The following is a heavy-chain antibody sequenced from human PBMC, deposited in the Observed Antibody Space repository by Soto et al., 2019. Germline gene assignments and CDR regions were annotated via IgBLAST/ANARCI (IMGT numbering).Heavy chain of an antibody. Sequence: QVQLQQWGAGLLKPSETLSLTCAVYGGSFSGYSWTWIRHPPGTGLEWIGEINHSESTNYNPSLKSRVTISVDTSKNQCSLKLTSVTAADTAVYYCSRDKITGLFDYWGQGTLVTVSS. V-gene: IGHV4-34*01. CDR1: GGSFSGYS. CDR3: SRDKITGLFDY. D-gene: IGHD2-8*02. CDR2: INHSEST. J-gene: IGHJ4*02.